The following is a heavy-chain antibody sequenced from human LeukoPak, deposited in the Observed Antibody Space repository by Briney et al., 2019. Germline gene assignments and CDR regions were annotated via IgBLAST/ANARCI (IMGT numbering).Heavy chain of an antibody. V-gene: IGHV3-21*01. Sequence: PGGSLRLSCAASGFTFSSYSMGWVRQAPGKGLEWVSSISSDSSYISYADSLKGRFTISRDNAQNSLYLQMNSLTAEDTAVYYCANNYGSGTLPVDYWGQGTLVTVSS. CDR3: ANNYGSGTLPVDY. CDR1: GFTFSSYS. CDR2: ISSDSSYI. D-gene: IGHD3-10*01. J-gene: IGHJ4*02.